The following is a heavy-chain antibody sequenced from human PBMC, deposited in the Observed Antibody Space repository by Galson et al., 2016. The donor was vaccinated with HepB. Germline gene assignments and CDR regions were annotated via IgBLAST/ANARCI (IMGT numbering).Heavy chain of an antibody. D-gene: IGHD2-2*01. J-gene: IGHJ4*02. CDR2: ISRGGDDK. CDR3: ARGLRLRDSNVVVPPAPDY. Sequence: SLRLSCAASGFTFSTYDMNWVRQAPGKGLEWVSFISRGGDDKYYTDSPRGRFTISRDDTKNSLYLQINSLTVEDTAVYYCARGLRLRDSNVVVPPAPDYWGQRTLVTVSS. CDR1: GFTFSTYD. V-gene: IGHV3-21*06.